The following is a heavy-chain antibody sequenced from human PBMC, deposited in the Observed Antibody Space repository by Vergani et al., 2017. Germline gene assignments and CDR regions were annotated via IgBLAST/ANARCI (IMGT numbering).Heavy chain of an antibody. CDR1: GYTFTSYD. CDR3: AREAGGSGSFHGWFDP. D-gene: IGHD3-10*01. J-gene: IGHJ5*02. CDR2: MNPNSGNT. V-gene: IGHV1-8*01. Sequence: QVQLVQSGAEVKKPGASVKVSCKASGYTFTSYDINWVRQATGQGLEWMGWMNPNSGNTGYAQKFQGRVTMTRNTSISTAYMELSSLRSEETAVYYCAREAGGSGSFHGWFDPWGQGTLVTVSS.